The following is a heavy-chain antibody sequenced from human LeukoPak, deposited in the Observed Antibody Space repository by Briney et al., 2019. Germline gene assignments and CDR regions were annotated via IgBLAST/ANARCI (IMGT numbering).Heavy chain of an antibody. D-gene: IGHD5-12*01. CDR1: GGSISSYY. V-gene: IGHV4-59*01. CDR2: IYYSGST. Sequence: PSETLSLTCTVSGGSISSYYWSWIRQPPGKGLEWIGYIYYSGSTNSNPSLKSRVTISVDTFKNQFSLKLSSVTAADTAVYYCAREAGGYDCLDYWGQGTLVTVSS. J-gene: IGHJ4*02. CDR3: AREAGGYDCLDY.